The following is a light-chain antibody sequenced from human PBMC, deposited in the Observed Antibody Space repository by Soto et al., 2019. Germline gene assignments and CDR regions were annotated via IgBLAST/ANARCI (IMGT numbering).Light chain of an antibody. Sequence: EIVLTQSPATLSLSPGERATLSCRASQSVSSYLAWYQQKPGQAPRLLIYDASNRATGIPARFSGSGSGTDLTLTISSLEPEDFAVYYCQQRTNWPGFTFGPGTKVDFK. V-gene: IGKV3-11*01. CDR1: QSVSSY. CDR3: QQRTNWPGFT. CDR2: DAS. J-gene: IGKJ3*01.